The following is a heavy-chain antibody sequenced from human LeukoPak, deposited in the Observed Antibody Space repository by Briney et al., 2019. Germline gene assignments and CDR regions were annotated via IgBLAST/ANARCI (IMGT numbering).Heavy chain of an antibody. D-gene: IGHD3-22*01. CDR1: GFTFSSYG. CDR3: ARDGGRITMIVVDIALDY. J-gene: IGHJ4*02. CDR2: IWYDGSNK. V-gene: IGHV3-33*01. Sequence: GGSLRLSCAASGFTFSSYGMHWVRQAPGKGLEWVAVIWYDGSNKYYADSVKGRFTISRDNSKNTLYLQMNSLRAEDTAVYYCARDGGRITMIVVDIALDYWGQGTLVTVTS.